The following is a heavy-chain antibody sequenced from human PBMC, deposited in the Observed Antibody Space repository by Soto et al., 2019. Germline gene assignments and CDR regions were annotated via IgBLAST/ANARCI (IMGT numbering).Heavy chain of an antibody. CDR1: GGTFSSYA. J-gene: IGHJ4*02. CDR2: IIPIFGTA. CDR3: ARDLGFEYSSSSALDY. V-gene: IGHV1-69*01. Sequence: QVQLVQSGAEVKKPGSSVKVSCKASGGTFSSYAISWVRQAPGQGLEWMGGIIPIFGTANYAQKFQGRVTITADESTSTAYMGLSSLRSEDTAVYYCARDLGFEYSSSSALDYWGQGTLVTVSS. D-gene: IGHD6-6*01.